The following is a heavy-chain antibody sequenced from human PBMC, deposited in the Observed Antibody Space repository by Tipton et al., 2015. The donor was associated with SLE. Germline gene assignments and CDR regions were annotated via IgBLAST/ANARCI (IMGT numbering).Heavy chain of an antibody. J-gene: IGHJ3*02. D-gene: IGHD3-9*01. CDR3: ARADDILTGYYLDAFDI. CDR2: IYTSGST. V-gene: IGHV4-61*09. CDR1: GGSISSGSYY. Sequence: TLSLTCTVSGGSISSGSYYWSWIRQPAGKGLEWIGYIYTSGSTNYNPSLKSRVTISVDTSKNQFSLKLSSVTAADTAVYYCARADDILTGYYLDAFDIWGQGTMVTVSS.